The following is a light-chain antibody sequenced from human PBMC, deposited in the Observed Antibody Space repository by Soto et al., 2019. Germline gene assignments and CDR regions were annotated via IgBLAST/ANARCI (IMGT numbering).Light chain of an antibody. CDR1: QSVSSSY. J-gene: IGKJ1*01. CDR2: DVS. CDR3: QQYGSPPT. Sequence: EIVLTQSPGTLSLSPGERATLSCRSSQSVSSSYLAWYQQKPGQAPRLLIDDVSSRATGIPDRFSGSGSGTAFTITISRLEPADFAVYYRQQYGSPPTFGQGTKVEIK. V-gene: IGKV3-20*01.